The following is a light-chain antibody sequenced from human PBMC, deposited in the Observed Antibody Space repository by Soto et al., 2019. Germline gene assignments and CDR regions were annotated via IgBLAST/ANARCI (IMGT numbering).Light chain of an antibody. CDR1: SSDVGGSHY. Sequence: QSVLTQPASVSGSPGQSITISCTGTSSDVGGSHYVSWYQQHPGKVPRLMTYEVDNRPSGVSNRFSASKSGNTASLTISGLQAEDEADYYCSSNTGGRVVLFGGGTKLTVL. J-gene: IGLJ2*01. V-gene: IGLV2-14*01. CDR2: EVD. CDR3: SSNTGGRVVL.